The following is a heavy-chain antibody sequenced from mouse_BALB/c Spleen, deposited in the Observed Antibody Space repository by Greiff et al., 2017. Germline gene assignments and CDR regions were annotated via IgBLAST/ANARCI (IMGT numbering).Heavy chain of an antibody. Sequence: QVQLQQPGAELVKPGASVKLSCKASGYTFTNYWMHWVKLRPGQGFEWIGEINHSNGGTNYNEKFKRKATLTLDKSSSTAYMQRSSLTSEDSAVYYGTIGRYGNCGDYFDYWGQGTTLTVSS. CDR2: INHSNGGT. CDR3: TIGRYGNCGDYFDY. J-gene: IGHJ2*01. D-gene: IGHD2-10*02. CDR1: GYTFTNYW. V-gene: IGHV1S16*01.